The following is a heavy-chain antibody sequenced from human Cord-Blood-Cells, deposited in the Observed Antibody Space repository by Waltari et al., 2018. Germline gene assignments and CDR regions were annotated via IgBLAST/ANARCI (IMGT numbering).Heavy chain of an antibody. Sequence: QVQLQQWGAGLLKPSETLSLTCAVYGGSFRGYFWSWIRQPPGKGLEWIGEINHTETTNYHTSLKSRVTIAVATATNQFSLKLSSVTAAETAVYYCARGRQEDDRSGYYDYWGQGTLVTVSS. D-gene: IGHD3-22*01. J-gene: IGHJ4*02. CDR1: GGSFRGYF. V-gene: IGHV4-34*01. CDR2: INHTETT. CDR3: ARGRQEDDRSGYYDY.